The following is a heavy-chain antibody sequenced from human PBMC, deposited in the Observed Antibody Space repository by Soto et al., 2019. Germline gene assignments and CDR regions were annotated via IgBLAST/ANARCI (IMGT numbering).Heavy chain of an antibody. CDR1: GGSFSGYY. CDR3: ARVRPRYGMDV. Sequence: QVQLQQWGAGLLKPSETLSLTCAVYGGSFSGYYWSWIRQPPGKGLEWIGEIDHTESTNYNPSLKRRVPISLDTSNNQFSLKLSSVTAADTAVYFCARVRPRYGMDVWGQGTTVTVSS. J-gene: IGHJ6*02. V-gene: IGHV4-34*01. CDR2: IDHTEST.